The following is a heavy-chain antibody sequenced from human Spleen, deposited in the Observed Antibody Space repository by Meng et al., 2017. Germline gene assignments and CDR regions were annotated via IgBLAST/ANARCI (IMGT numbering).Heavy chain of an antibody. Sequence: QWQVQQWGAGLLKPAETLSLTCVVSGGSFRCYYWSWTRQPAGKGLEWIGEINHSGSTNYNPSLESRATISVDTSQNNLSLKLSSVTAADSAVYYCARGPTTMAHDFDYWGQGTLVTVSS. CDR2: INHSGST. J-gene: IGHJ4*02. V-gene: IGHV4-34*01. CDR1: GGSFRCYY. CDR3: ARGPTTMAHDFDY. D-gene: IGHD4-11*01.